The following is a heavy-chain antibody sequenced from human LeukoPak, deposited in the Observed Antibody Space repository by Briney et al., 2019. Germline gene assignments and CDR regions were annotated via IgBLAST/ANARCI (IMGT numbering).Heavy chain of an antibody. CDR1: GGSISSSSYY. D-gene: IGHD2-2*02. CDR3: ARLALDVVVPAAIHWFDP. V-gene: IGHV4-39*07. J-gene: IGHJ5*02. CDR2: IYYSGST. Sequence: PSETLSLTCTVSGGSISSSSYYWGWIRQPPGKGLEWIGSIYYSGSTYYNPSLKSRVTISVDTSKNQFSLKLSSVTAADTAVYYCARLALDVVVPAAIHWFDPWGQGTLVTVSS.